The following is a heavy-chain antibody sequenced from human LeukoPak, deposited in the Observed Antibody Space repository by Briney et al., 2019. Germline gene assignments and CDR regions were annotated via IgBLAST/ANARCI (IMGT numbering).Heavy chain of an antibody. CDR3: ATVGSSNFDY. J-gene: IGHJ4*02. Sequence: SETLSLTCTVSGYSISSGYYWGCIRQPPGKGLEWIGSIYHSGTAYYNPSLRSRVTISVDPSKNQFSLKLSSVTAADTAVYYCATVGSSNFDYWGQGTLVTVSS. D-gene: IGHD3-10*01. CDR2: IYHSGTA. CDR1: GYSISSGYY. V-gene: IGHV4-38-2*02.